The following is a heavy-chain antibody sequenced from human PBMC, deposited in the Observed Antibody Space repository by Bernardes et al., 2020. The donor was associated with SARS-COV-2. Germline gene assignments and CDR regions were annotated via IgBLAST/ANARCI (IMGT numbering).Heavy chain of an antibody. CDR2: INPNSGGT. CDR3: ARGPFFWSGYSDAFDI. CDR1: GYTFTGYY. Sequence: ASVKVSCKASGYTFTGYYMHWVRQAPGQGLEWMGWINPNSGGTNYAQKFQGWVTMTRDTSISTAYMELSRLRSDDTAVYYCARGPFFWSGYSDAFDIWGQGTMVTVS. D-gene: IGHD3-3*01. V-gene: IGHV1-2*04. J-gene: IGHJ3*02.